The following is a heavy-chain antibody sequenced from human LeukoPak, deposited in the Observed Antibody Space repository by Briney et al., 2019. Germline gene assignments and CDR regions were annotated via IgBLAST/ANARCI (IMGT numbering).Heavy chain of an antibody. J-gene: IGHJ4*02. V-gene: IGHV3-33*01. D-gene: IGHD6-19*01. CDR3: ASAAGPFDN. CDR1: GFIFSSYG. Sequence: PGGSLRLSCAASGFIFSSYGMHWVRQAPGKGLEWVAVIWYDGSIKYYADSVKGRFTISRDNSKNTLYLQMNSLRAEDTALYYCASAAGPFDNWGQGTLATVSS. CDR2: IWYDGSIK.